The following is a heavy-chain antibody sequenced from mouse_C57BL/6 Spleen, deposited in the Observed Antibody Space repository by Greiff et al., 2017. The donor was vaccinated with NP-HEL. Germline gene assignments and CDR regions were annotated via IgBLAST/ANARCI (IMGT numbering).Heavy chain of an antibody. J-gene: IGHJ4*01. CDR1: GYSITSGYY. D-gene: IGHD2-2*01. CDR2: ISYDGSN. V-gene: IGHV3-6*01. Sequence: EVQLQESGPGLVKPSQSLSLTCSVTGYSITSGYYWNWIRQFPGNKLEWMGYISYDGSNNYNPSLKNRISITRDTSKNQFFLKLNSVTTEDTATYYCAREWGYGYDDAMDYWGQGTSVTVSS. CDR3: AREWGYGYDDAMDY.